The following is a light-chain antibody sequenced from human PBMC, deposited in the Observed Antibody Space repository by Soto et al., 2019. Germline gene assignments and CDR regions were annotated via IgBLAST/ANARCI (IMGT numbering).Light chain of an antibody. J-gene: IGLJ1*01. CDR2: EVS. V-gene: IGLV2-23*02. CDR1: SSDVGSNNL. Sequence: QSALGQPASVSGSPGQSITISCTGTSSDVGSNNLVSWYQQHPGKAPKLMIYEVSKRPSGISNRFSGSKSGNTASLTISGLQAEDEADYYCSSYAGRSASYVFGAGTKVTVL. CDR3: SSYAGRSASYV.